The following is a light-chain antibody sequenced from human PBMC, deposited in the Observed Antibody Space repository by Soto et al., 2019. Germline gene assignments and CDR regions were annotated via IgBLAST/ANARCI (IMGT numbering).Light chain of an antibody. J-gene: IGLJ1*01. CDR2: GND. V-gene: IGLV1-40*01. CDR3: QSYGSIPSANFL. Sequence: QSVLTQPPSVSGAPGQRVTISCTGSSSNIGAGYDVHWYQQLPGKAPKLLIYGNDNRPSGVPERFSGSKSGTSASLAITGLRADDEADYYCQSYGSIPSANFLFGTGPKFTVL. CDR1: SSNIGAGYD.